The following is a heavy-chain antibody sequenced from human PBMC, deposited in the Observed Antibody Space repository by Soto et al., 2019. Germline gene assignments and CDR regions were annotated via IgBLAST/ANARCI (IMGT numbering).Heavy chain of an antibody. J-gene: IGHJ4*02. CDR2: ISAYNGNT. D-gene: IGHD4-17*01. CDR3: ARGVPPHYGGNPDYFDY. Sequence: GASVKVSCKASGYTFTSYGISWVRQAPGQGLEWMGWISAYNGNTNYAQKLQGRVTMTTDTSASTAYMELRSLRSDDTAVYYCARGVPPHYGGNPDYFDYWGQGTLVTVSS. V-gene: IGHV1-18*01. CDR1: GYTFTSYG.